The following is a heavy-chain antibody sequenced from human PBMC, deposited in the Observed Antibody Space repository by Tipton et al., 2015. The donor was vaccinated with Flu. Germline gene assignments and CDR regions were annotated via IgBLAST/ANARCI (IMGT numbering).Heavy chain of an antibody. CDR3: ARSCTTGNCAVDWWAPRHHAFDI. D-gene: IGHD1-1*01. J-gene: IGHJ3*02. Sequence: SLRLSCAASGFTFSGYAMSWVRQAPGKGLEWVGRIKSKTDGGTTDYAAPVKGRFTISRDDSKNTLYLQMNSLKTEDTAVYYCARSCTTGNCAVDWWAPRHHAFDIWGQGTMVSVSS. CDR2: IKSKTDGGTT. V-gene: IGHV3-15*01. CDR1: GFTFSGYA.